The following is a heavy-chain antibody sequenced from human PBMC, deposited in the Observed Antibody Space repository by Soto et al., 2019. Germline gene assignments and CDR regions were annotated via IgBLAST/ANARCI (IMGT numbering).Heavy chain of an antibody. V-gene: IGHV3-53*04. CDR1: GFTVSSNY. CDR3: ARDRRVTPYYYYYMDV. Sequence: EVQLVESGGGLAQPGGSLRLSCAASGFTVSSNYMSWVRQAPGKGLEWVSVIYSGGSTYYADSVKGRFTISRHNSKNTLYLQMNSLRAEDTAVYYCARDRRVTPYYYYYMDVWGKGTTVTVSS. D-gene: IGHD3-9*01. CDR2: IYSGGST. J-gene: IGHJ6*03.